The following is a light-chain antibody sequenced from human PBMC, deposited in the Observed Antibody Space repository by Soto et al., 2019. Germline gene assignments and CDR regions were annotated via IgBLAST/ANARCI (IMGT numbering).Light chain of an antibody. CDR1: SSDVGGYKY. J-gene: IGLJ3*02. V-gene: IGLV2-14*01. CDR3: CSYTSSNTRV. Sequence: QSALTQPASVSGSPGQSITISCTGTSSDVGGYKYVSWYQQHPGKAPKLMIYEVSNRPSGVSNRFSGSKSGNTASLTISGLQAEDEADYYCCSYTSSNTRVFGGGTKLPVL. CDR2: EVS.